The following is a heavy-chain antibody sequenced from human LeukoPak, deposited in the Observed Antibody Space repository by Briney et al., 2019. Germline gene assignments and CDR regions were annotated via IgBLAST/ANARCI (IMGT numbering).Heavy chain of an antibody. Sequence: PGGSLRLSCVASGFTFSSYAMHWVRQAPGKGLEWVSTISISGGSTYYADSVKGRFTISRDNSKNTLYLQMNSLRAEDTAVYYCAKNSGGSGTSPFDYWGQGTLVTVFS. J-gene: IGHJ4*02. D-gene: IGHD3-10*01. CDR3: AKNSGGSGTSPFDY. V-gene: IGHV3-23*01. CDR1: GFTFSSYA. CDR2: ISISGGST.